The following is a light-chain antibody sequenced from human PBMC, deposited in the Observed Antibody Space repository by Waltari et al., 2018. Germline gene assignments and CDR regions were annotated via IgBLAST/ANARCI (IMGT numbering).Light chain of an antibody. Sequence: ILMPESPASPAVSLVARATITCKASPSVLYSSNNKNYLAWYQQKPGQPPKLLIYWASTRESGVPDRFSGSGSGTDFTLTISSLQAEDVAVYFCQEFYSAAYTFGQGTKLEIK. CDR3: QEFYSAAYT. CDR2: WAS. J-gene: IGKJ2*01. CDR1: PSVLYSSNNKNY. V-gene: IGKV4-1*01.